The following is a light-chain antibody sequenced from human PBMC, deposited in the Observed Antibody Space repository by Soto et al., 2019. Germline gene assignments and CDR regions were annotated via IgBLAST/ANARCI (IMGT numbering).Light chain of an antibody. J-gene: IGKJ5*01. V-gene: IGKV3D-15*01. CDR3: QQYDNWPPT. CDR2: GAS. CDR1: QSVRSN. Sequence: EIVMTQYPATLSMSPGERATRSCMASQSVRSNLAWYHQKPGQAPRLLIYGASTRATGIPARFSGSGSGTEFTLTINSLQSEDFVVYYCQQYDNWPPTFGQGTRPEIK.